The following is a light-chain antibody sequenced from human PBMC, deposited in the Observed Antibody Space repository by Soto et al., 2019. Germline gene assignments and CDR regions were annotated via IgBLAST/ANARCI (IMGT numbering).Light chain of an antibody. CDR3: ASWDDSLNGPV. CDR1: SSNLGGNP. CDR2: TNT. J-gene: IGLJ1*01. V-gene: IGLV1-44*01. Sequence: QSVLTQPPSAAGTPGQRVTISCSGSSSNLGGNPVNWYQHVPTTAPKLLIYTNTQRPSGVPDRFSGSKSGTSASLAISGLQSEDEADYYCASWDDSLNGPVFGTGTKVTVL.